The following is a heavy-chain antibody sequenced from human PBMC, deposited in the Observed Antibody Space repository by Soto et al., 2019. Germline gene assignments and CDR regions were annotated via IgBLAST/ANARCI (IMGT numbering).Heavy chain of an antibody. CDR2: ISSSGST. J-gene: IGHJ4*02. CDR3: ARHTPAISISDH. CDR1: GGSISSSSYY. Sequence: SETLSLTCTVSGGSISSSSYYWGWIRQPPGKGLEWIGSISSSGSTYYKPSLKSRVAMSVDTSKNQFSIKLTSVTAADTAVYYCARHTPAISISDHWGQGTLVTVSS. D-gene: IGHD2-15*01. V-gene: IGHV4-39*01.